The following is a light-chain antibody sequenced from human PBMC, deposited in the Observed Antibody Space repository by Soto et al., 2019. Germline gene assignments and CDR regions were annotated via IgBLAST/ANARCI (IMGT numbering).Light chain of an antibody. CDR3: NSYAGDIIRFV. V-gene: IGLV2-14*01. CDR1: SSDVGAYKY. Sequence: QSALTQPASVSGSPGQSVTISCTGTSSDVGAYKYVSWYQQHPGKAPKLMIYEVSTRPSGVSNRFSGSKSGNTASLTISGLQADDEADYYCNSYAGDIIRFVFGTGTKLTVL. J-gene: IGLJ1*01. CDR2: EVS.